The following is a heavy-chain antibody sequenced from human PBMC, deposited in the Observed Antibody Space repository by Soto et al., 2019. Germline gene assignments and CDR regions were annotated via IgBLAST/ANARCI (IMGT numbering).Heavy chain of an antibody. D-gene: IGHD3-9*01. CDR3: ARESHDILTGPPWVWYFDL. J-gene: IGHJ2*01. CDR1: GGSFSGYY. Sequence: QVQLQQWGAGPLRPLETLSLTCGVSGGSFSGYYWAWIRQSPGKGLEWIGEINDRGSINYNPSVKSRVSISVDTSNNHYSLNLRSVTAADTAVYYCARESHDILTGPPWVWYFDLWGRGTLVTVSS. V-gene: IGHV4-34*01. CDR2: INDRGSI.